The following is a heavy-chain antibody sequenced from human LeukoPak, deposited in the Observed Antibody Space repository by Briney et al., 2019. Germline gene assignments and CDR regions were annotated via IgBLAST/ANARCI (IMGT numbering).Heavy chain of an antibody. D-gene: IGHD2-2*01. V-gene: IGHV3-15*01. J-gene: IGHJ6*02. CDR2: IKSKADGGTT. Sequence: GESLRLSCAASGFTFSNVWMSWVRQGPGKGLEWVGRIKSKADGGTTDYAAPVKGRFTISRDDSKTTLYLQMNSLKTEDTAVYYCTTDRGVPGDVWGQGTTVTVSS. CDR3: TTDRGVPGDV. CDR1: GFTFSNVW.